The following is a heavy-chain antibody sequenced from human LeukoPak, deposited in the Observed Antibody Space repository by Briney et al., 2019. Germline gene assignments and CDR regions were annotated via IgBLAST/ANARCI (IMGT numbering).Heavy chain of an antibody. CDR1: GFTFSSYS. Sequence: PGGSLRLSCAASGFTFSSYSMYWVRQAPGKGLEWVSSISSSSSYIYYADSVKGRFTISRDNAKNSLYLQMNSLRAEDTAVYYCARDKMHLRFLEWLDKYYFDYWGQGTLVTVSS. D-gene: IGHD3-3*01. J-gene: IGHJ4*02. V-gene: IGHV3-21*01. CDR2: ISSSSSYI. CDR3: ARDKMHLRFLEWLDKYYFDY.